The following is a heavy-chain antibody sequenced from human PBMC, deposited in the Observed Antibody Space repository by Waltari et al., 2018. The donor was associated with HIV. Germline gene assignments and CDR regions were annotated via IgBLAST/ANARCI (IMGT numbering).Heavy chain of an antibody. J-gene: IGHJ4*02. CDR3: ATEMGATNF. CDR2: IKQDGSGK. V-gene: IGHV3-7*01. Sequence: EVQLVESGGGLVQPGGSLRISCAVSGLTFSSSWMSGVRHTPGMGLESGDKIKQDGSGKYYVDAVKGRFISSRDHAKNSRYLQMNSLRAEDSAVYYWATEMGATNFWGQGALGTVSS. D-gene: IGHD1-26*01. CDR1: GLTFSSSW.